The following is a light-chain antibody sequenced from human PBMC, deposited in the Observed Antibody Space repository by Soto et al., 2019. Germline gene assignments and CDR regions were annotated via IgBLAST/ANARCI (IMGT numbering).Light chain of an antibody. V-gene: IGLV2-8*01. CDR1: TTDVGVYYL. J-gene: IGLJ3*02. CDR3: CSYTVGDTVV. Sequence: QSVLTQPPSASGSPGQSVSISCTGTTTDVGVYYLVSWYQQHPGKAPKVIIYEVTKRPSGVPDRFFGSKSGSTAYLTVSGLQAEDEAVYYCCSYTVGDTVVFGRGTK. CDR2: EVT.